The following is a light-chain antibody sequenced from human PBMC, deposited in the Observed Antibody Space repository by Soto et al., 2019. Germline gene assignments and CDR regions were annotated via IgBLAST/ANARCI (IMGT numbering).Light chain of an antibody. V-gene: IGKV3-15*01. CDR3: QQYNNWPIT. CDR1: QSVSSG. J-gene: IGKJ5*01. CDR2: GAS. Sequence: EIVLTQSPGTLSLSPGARATLSCRASQSVSSGFLAWYQQKPGQAPRLLIYGASTGATGIPARFSGSGSGTQFTLTISSLQSEDFAVYYCQQYNNWPITFGQGTRLEIK.